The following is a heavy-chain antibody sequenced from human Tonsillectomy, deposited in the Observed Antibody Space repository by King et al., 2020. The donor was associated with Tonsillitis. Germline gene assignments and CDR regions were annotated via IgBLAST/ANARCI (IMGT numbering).Heavy chain of an antibody. CDR3: ARDSKGSSSYFSDFDH. D-gene: IGHD6-13*01. Sequence: VQLQESGPGLVKPSQTLSLTCTVSGGSISSFYWSWIRQPAGKGLEWIGRIYSSGSTNYDPSLKSRVTMSVDTSKNQFSLNLSSVTAADTAGYYCARDSKGSSSYFSDFDHWGQGTLVTVSS. CDR1: GGSISSFY. CDR2: IYSSGST. V-gene: IGHV4-4*07. J-gene: IGHJ4*02.